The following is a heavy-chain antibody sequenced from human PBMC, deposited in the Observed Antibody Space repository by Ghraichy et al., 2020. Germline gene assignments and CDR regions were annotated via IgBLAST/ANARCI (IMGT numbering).Heavy chain of an antibody. CDR3: AGHGGGSNVRSWFGP. J-gene: IGHJ5*02. V-gene: IGHV4-39*01. CDR2: IDCSGST. CDR1: GDSLISSGYY. D-gene: IGHD2-15*01. Sequence: SETLSLTCTVSGDSLISSGYYWGWLRQHQGKGLVWIGSIDCSGSTFYDPSLKRRVTISVDTSRNQFSLKLNSVTAADRGVYFCAGHGGGSNVRSWFGPWGQGILVSVSS.